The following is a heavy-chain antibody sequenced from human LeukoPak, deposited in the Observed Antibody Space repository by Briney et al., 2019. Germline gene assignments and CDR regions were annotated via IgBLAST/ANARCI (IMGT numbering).Heavy chain of an antibody. CDR2: TSYDGRSK. CDR3: AKDRLVVAPASMTSNCDS. D-gene: IGHD2-2*01. V-gene: IGHV3-30*18. J-gene: IGHJ4*02. Sequence: GGSLRLSCAASRFTFSNFGMHWVRQAPGKGLEWVAVTSYDGRSKYYADSVRGRFTISRDNSKNTLYLQMDSLRAEDSAMYYCAKDRLVVAPASMTSNCDSWGQGTLVTVSS. CDR1: RFTFSNFG.